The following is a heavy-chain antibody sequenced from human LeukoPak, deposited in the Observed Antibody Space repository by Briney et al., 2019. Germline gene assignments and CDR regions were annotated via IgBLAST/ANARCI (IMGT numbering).Heavy chain of an antibody. D-gene: IGHD2-2*01. CDR2: IYTSGST. Sequence: SETLSLTCTVSGGSISSYYWSWIRQPAGKGLEWIGRIYTSGSTNYNPSLKSRVTMSVVTSKNQFSLKLSSVTAADTAVYYCARSPQPADIVVVPAATPNAWGDWFDPWGQGTLVTVSS. CDR1: GGSISSYY. V-gene: IGHV4-4*07. J-gene: IGHJ5*02. CDR3: ARSPQPADIVVVPAATPNAWGDWFDP.